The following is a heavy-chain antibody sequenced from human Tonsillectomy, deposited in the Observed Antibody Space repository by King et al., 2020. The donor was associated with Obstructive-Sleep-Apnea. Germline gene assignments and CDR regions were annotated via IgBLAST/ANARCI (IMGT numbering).Heavy chain of an antibody. D-gene: IGHD3-22*01. V-gene: IGHV4-39*07. Sequence: QLQESGPGLVKPSETLSLTCTVSGGSISSSSYYWGWIRQPPGKGLEWIGSIYYSGSTYYNPSLKSRVTISVDTSNNQFSLKLSSVTAADTAVYYCARGGRDYYDSSGYAYWGQGTLVTVSS. J-gene: IGHJ4*02. CDR1: GGSISSSSYY. CDR2: IYYSGST. CDR3: ARGGRDYYDSSGYAY.